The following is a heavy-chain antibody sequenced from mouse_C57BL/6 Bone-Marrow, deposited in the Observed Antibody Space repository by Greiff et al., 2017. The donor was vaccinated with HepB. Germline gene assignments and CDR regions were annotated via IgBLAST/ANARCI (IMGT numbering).Heavy chain of an antibody. Sequence: EVQLQQSGPELVKPGASVKISCKASGYSFTDYNMNWVKQSTGKSLEWIGVINPNYGTTSYNQKFKGKATLTVDQSSSTAYMQLNSLTSEYSAVYYCVIWGRRHLRLPSYFYYLGQGTTLTVSS. J-gene: IGHJ2*01. CDR3: VIWGRRHLRLPSYFYY. D-gene: IGHD3-2*02. V-gene: IGHV1-39*01. CDR2: INPNYGTT. CDR1: GYSFTDYN.